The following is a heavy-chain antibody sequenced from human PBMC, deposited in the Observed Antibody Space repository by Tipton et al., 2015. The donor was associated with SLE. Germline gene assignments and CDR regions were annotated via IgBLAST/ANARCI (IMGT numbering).Heavy chain of an antibody. Sequence: GLVKPSETLSLTCTFSGGAFSTYYWSWIRQPPGKGLEWIGYSYYSGSTSYNPSLRSRVTISLDTSKNQFSLKLSSVTAADTAIYYCGRDRGVTMVDYWGQGILVTVSS. D-gene: IGHD4/OR15-4a*01. CDR2: SYYSGST. CDR1: GGAFSTYY. V-gene: IGHV4-59*12. J-gene: IGHJ4*02. CDR3: GRDRGVTMVDY.